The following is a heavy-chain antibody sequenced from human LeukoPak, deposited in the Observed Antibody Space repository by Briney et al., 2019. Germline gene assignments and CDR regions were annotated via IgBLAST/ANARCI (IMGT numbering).Heavy chain of an antibody. CDR3: ARAYYYDSSGYYCSVWYFDY. CDR1: VGSFSGYV. D-gene: IGHD3-22*01. Sequence: PSETLSLTCTVSVGSFSGYVWSWIRQPPGKGLEWIGEINHSGSTNYNPSLKSRVTISVDTSKNQFSLKLSSVTAADTAVYYCARAYYYDSSGYYCSVWYFDYWGQGTLVTVSS. J-gene: IGHJ4*02. V-gene: IGHV4-34*01. CDR2: INHSGST.